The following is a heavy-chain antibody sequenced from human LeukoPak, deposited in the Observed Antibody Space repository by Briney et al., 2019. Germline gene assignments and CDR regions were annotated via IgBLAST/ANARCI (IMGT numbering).Heavy chain of an antibody. CDR2: IYYSGST. J-gene: IGHJ4*02. CDR3: ARGGYDILTGAPYDY. D-gene: IGHD3-9*01. V-gene: IGHV4-61*08. Sequence: SETLSLTCTVSGGSISSGDYFWSWIRQPPGKGLEWIGYIYYSGSTNYNPSLKSRVTISVDTPKNQFSLKLSSVTAADTAVYYCARGGYDILTGAPYDYWGQGTLVTVSS. CDR1: GGSISSGDYF.